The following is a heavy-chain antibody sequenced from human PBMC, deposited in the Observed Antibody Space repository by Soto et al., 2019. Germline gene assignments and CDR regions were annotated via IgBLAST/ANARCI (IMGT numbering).Heavy chain of an antibody. CDR3: AKDFGSSWYYYGMDV. D-gene: IGHD6-13*01. CDR2: ISYDGSNK. Sequence: QVQLVESGGGVVQPGRSLRLSCAASGFTFSSYGMHWVRQAPGKGLEWVAVISYDGSNKYYADSVKGRFTISRDNSKNTRYLQMNSLRAEDTAVYYCAKDFGSSWYYYGMDVWGQGTTVTVS. J-gene: IGHJ6*02. CDR1: GFTFSSYG. V-gene: IGHV3-30*18.